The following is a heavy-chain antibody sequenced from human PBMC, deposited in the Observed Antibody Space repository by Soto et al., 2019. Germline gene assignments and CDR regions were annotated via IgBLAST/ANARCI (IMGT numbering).Heavy chain of an antibody. CDR3: ARTVGAAYYFDF. V-gene: IGHV4-4*07. CDR1: GDSMTKYY. J-gene: IGHJ4*02. Sequence: QVQLQESGPGLVKLSETLSLTCTVSGDSMTKYYWSWIRQPAGKVLEWIGRIYTSGSTNYNPSLKSRVTMSIDTSNNHFSLKLKSVTAADTAVYSGARTVGAAYYFDFWGQGALVTVSS. D-gene: IGHD1-26*01. CDR2: IYTSGST.